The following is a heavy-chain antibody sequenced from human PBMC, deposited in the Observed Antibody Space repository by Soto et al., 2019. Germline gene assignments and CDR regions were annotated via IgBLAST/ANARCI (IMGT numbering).Heavy chain of an antibody. V-gene: IGHV3-11*01. Sequence: QVRLVESGGDLVKPGESLRLSCVASGFTFIDYYMNWVRKAPGKGLEWVSYISSTGKNIYYSDSVKGRFIVSRDNAKNSLFLQMTSLTVDATAIYYCGRSHGAGSYWGRGTRVTVSS. J-gene: IGHJ4*02. CDR1: GFTFIDYY. CDR2: ISSTGKNI. D-gene: IGHD4-17*01. CDR3: GRSHGAGSY.